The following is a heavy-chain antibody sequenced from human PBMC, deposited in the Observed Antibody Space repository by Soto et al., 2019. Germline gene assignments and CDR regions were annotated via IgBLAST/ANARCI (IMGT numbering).Heavy chain of an antibody. J-gene: IGHJ4*02. CDR3: ASGIQLWLRRINNGYSG. V-gene: IGHV1-69*12. CDR1: VGTFSTYA. D-gene: IGHD5-18*01. CDR2: IIPMFGTA. Sequence: QVQLVQSGAEVKKPESSVKVSCKAPVGTFSTYAISWVRQAPGQGLEWMGGIIPMFGTANYAQRFQVRVTITADESTNTVYMELSSLRSEDTAVYFCASGIQLWLRRINNGYSGWGQGTLVTVSS.